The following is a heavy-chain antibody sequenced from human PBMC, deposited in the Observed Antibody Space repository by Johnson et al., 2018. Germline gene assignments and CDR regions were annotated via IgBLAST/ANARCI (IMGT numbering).Heavy chain of an antibody. J-gene: IGHJ6*03. CDR2: ISYDGSNK. V-gene: IGHV3-30*18. Sequence: QLVQSGGGVVQPGRSLRLSCAASGFTFSSYGMHWVRQAPGKGLEWVAVISYDGSNKYYADSVKGRFTISRDNSKNTLYLQMNSLRAEEPAVFYCAKGSGLLYYYYYMDVWGKGTTVTVSS. CDR3: AKGSGLLYYYYYMDV. CDR1: GFTFSSYG. D-gene: IGHD3-10*01.